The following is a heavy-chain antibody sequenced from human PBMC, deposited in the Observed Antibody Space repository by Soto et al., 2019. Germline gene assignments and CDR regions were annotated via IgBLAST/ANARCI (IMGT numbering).Heavy chain of an antibody. Sequence: EVQLVESRGGLVQPGGSLRLSCAASGFTVSSNYMSWVRQAPGKGLEWVSVIYSGGSTYYADSVKGRFTISRDNSKNTLYLQMSSLRAEDTAVYYCARDRIPTGMDVWGQGTTVTVSS. CDR3: ARDRIPTGMDV. CDR1: GFTVSSNY. V-gene: IGHV3-66*01. J-gene: IGHJ6*02. CDR2: IYSGGST.